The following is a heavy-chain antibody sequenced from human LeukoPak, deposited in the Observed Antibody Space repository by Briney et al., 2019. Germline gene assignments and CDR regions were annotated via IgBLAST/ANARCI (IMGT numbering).Heavy chain of an antibody. Sequence: SETLSLTCTLSGDSISSYYWSWIRHPARKGLEWIGRVYTTGSTNYNPSLKSRVSMSQDTSNNQFSLNLNSVTAADTAVYYCARDEKTDDGGGYAPRFDQWGRGALVTVSS. CDR1: GDSISSYY. V-gene: IGHV4-4*07. CDR2: VYTTGST. CDR3: ARDEKTDDGGGYAPRFDQ. D-gene: IGHD3-22*01. J-gene: IGHJ4*02.